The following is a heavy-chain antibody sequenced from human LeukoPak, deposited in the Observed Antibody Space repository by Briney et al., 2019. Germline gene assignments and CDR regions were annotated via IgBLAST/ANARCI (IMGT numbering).Heavy chain of an antibody. D-gene: IGHD3-3*01. V-gene: IGHV4-59*08. CDR1: GGSISSYY. CDR2: LDYSGNT. J-gene: IGHJ4*02. Sequence: SETLSLTCTVSGGSISSYYWSWIRQSPGEGLEWIGYLDYSGNTKYNPSLNSRVTMSQDTSKNQFSLKLSSVTAADTAVYYCARQNDFWIGYHDYWGQGTLVTVSS. CDR3: ARQNDFWIGYHDY.